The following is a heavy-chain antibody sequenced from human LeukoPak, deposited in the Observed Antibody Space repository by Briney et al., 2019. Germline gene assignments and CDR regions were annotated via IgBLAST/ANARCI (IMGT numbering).Heavy chain of an antibody. D-gene: IGHD6-13*01. V-gene: IGHV1-69*04. CDR3: ARQGQQLAYDP. J-gene: IGHJ5*02. CDR2: IIPILGIA. CDR1: GGTFSSYA. Sequence: SVKVSCKASGGTFSSYAISWVRQAPGQGLAWMGRIIPILGIANYAQKFQGRVTITADKSTSTAYMELSSLRSEDTAVYYCARQGQQLAYDPWGQGTLVTVSS.